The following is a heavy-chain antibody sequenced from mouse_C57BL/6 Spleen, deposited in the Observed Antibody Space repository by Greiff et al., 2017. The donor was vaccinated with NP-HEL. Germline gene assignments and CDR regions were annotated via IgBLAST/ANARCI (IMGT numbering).Heavy chain of an antibody. J-gene: IGHJ4*01. D-gene: IGHD1-1*01. Sequence: VKLMESGPGLVAPSQSLSITCTVSGFSFTSYGVHWVRQPPGKGLEWLVVIWSDGSTTYNSAPKSRLSICKDNSKSQVVLKMNSLQTDDTAMYYCARHRDYYGSSYDAMDYWGQGTSVTVSS. CDR2: IWSDGST. CDR1: GFSFTSYG. CDR3: ARHRDYYGSSYDAMDY. V-gene: IGHV2-6-1*01.